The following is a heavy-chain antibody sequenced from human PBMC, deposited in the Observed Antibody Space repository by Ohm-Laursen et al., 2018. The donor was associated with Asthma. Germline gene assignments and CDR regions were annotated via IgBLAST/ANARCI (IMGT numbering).Heavy chain of an antibody. V-gene: IGHV3-23*01. D-gene: IGHD3-22*01. CDR1: GFTFSSYA. Sequence: SLRLSCAAPGFTFSSYAMSWVRQAPGKGLEWVSAISGSGGSTYYADSVRGRFTISRDNSKNTLYLQMNSLRAEDTAVYYCVRVQTYYYDSSGYDAFDIWGQGTMVTVSS. CDR3: VRVQTYYYDSSGYDAFDI. CDR2: ISGSGGST. J-gene: IGHJ3*02.